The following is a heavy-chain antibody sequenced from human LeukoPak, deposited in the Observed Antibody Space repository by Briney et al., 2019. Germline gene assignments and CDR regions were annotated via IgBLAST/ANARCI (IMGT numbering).Heavy chain of an antibody. CDR1: GGTFSSYA. V-gene: IGHV1-69*13. D-gene: IGHD6-13*01. J-gene: IGHJ6*02. CDR3: ARAPHRTSSWYYYYYGMDV. CDR2: IIPIFGTA. Sequence: GASVKVSCKASGGTFSSYAISWVRQAPGQGLEWMGGIIPIFGTANYAQKFQGRVTITADESTSTAYMELGSLRSEDTAVYYCARAPHRTSSWYYYYYGMDVWGQGTTVTVSS.